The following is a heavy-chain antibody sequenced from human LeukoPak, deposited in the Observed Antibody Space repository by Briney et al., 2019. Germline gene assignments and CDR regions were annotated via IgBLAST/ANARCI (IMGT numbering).Heavy chain of an antibody. V-gene: IGHV3-21*01. CDR3: ARDEFSSSPGYFDY. J-gene: IGHJ4*02. CDR1: GFSFSSYS. Sequence: GGSLRLSXAASGFSFSSYSMNWVRQAPGKGLEWVSSISTGSSYIYYADSVKGRFTISRDNAKNSLYLQMNSLRAEDTAVYYCARDEFSSSPGYFDYWGQGTLVTVSS. D-gene: IGHD6-6*01. CDR2: ISTGSSYI.